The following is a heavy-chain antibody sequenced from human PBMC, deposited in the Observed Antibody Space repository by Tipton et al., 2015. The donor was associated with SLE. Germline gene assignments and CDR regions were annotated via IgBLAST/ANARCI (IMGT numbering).Heavy chain of an antibody. D-gene: IGHD3-10*01. J-gene: IGHJ4*02. CDR2: MRRGGRT. V-gene: IGHV4-59*08. CDR3: ARGRTAESVVRAYYFDL. CDR1: GASISTYY. Sequence: TLSLTCSVSGASISTYYWGWIRQAPGKGLEWVGCMRRGGRTDYNPSLKSRVTLSVDTSKSQFSFSLRLSSVTAADTAVYYCARGRTAESVVRAYYFDLWGQGTLVTVSS.